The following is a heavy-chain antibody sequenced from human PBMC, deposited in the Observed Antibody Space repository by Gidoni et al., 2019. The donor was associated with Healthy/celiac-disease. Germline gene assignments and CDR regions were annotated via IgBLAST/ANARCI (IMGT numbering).Heavy chain of an antibody. CDR2: ISWNSGSI. CDR1: GFTFDDYA. D-gene: IGHD3-3*01. Sequence: EVQLVESGGGLVQPGRSLRLSCAASGFTFDDYAMHWVRQAPGKGLEWVSGISWNSGSIGYADSVKGRFTISRDNAKNSLYLQMNSLRAEDTALYYCAKDEGGVSGYPDYWGQGTLVTVSS. CDR3: AKDEGGVSGYPDY. V-gene: IGHV3-9*01. J-gene: IGHJ4*02.